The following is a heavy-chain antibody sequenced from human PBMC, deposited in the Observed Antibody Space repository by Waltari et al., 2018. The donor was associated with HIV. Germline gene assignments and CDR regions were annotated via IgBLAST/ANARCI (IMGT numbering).Heavy chain of an antibody. CDR2: NDHNGET. J-gene: IGHJ5*02. V-gene: IGHV4-34*01. D-gene: IGHD3-16*01. CDR1: GASLSENF. CDR3: GGGLGSRLFYRSYEP. Sequence: QVQLRQWGAGLLKPSEPLSPTCAVYGASLSENFWAWIRQSPDKGLEWIGENDHNGETKYNQALKCRVTKSLDMSKTQFALILKSATAADRAVYFCGGGLGSRLFYRSYEPWGQGSPVTVSS.